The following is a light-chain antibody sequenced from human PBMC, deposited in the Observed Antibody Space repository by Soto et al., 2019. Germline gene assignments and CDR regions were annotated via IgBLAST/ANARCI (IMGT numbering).Light chain of an antibody. CDR3: QHYNKYPRT. V-gene: IGKV1D-13*01. CDR2: GAS. J-gene: IGKJ1*01. Sequence: IQMTQSPATLSGSVGDRVTITCRASQSIGSELAWYQQKPGKAPRLLIYGASTLESGVPSTFSGSGSGTEFTLTISSLQSEDFATYYCQHYNKYPRTFGQGTKVDIK. CDR1: QSIGSE.